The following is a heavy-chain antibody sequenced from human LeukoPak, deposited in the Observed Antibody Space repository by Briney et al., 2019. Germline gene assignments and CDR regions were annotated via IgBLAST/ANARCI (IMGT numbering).Heavy chain of an antibody. J-gene: IGHJ4*02. CDR2: IIPIFGTA. D-gene: IGHD6-13*01. CDR1: GGTFSSYA. Sequence: SVKVSCKASGGTFSSYAISWVRQAPGQGLEWMGGIIPIFGTANYAQKFQGRVTITADESTSTAYMELSSLRSEDTAVYYCARGGRAAAGLDYWGQGTLVTVSS. V-gene: IGHV1-69*13. CDR3: ARGGRAAAGLDY.